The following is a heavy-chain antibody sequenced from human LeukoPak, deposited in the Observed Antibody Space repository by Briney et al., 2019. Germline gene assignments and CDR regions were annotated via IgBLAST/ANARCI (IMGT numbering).Heavy chain of an antibody. D-gene: IGHD3-22*01. Sequence: PSETLSLTCAVYGGSFSGYYWSWIRQPPGKGLEWIGEINHSGSTNYNPSLKSRVTISVDTSKNQFSLKLSSVTAADTAVYYCASGDRLTNQQDYDSSGAHPGHPFDYWGQGTLVTVSS. CDR2: INHSGST. CDR1: GGSFSGYY. V-gene: IGHV4-34*01. J-gene: IGHJ4*02. CDR3: ASGDRLTNQQDYDSSGAHPGHPFDY.